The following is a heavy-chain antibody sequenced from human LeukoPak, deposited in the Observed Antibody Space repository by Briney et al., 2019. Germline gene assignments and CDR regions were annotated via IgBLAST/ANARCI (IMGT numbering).Heavy chain of an antibody. D-gene: IGHD2-2*01. CDR2: ISSSGTTI. CDR3: ARKYCSTTSCLFDN. Sequence: GGSLRLSCAGSGFTFSDYYMAWIRQTPGKGLQWVSDISSSGTTIYYADSVKGRFTISRDNAKNSLYLQMNSLRAEDTAVYYCARKYCSTTSCLFDNWGQGTLVTVSS. V-gene: IGHV3-11*04. J-gene: IGHJ4*02. CDR1: GFTFSDYY.